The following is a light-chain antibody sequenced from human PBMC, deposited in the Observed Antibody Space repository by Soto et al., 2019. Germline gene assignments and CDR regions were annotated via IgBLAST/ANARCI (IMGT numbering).Light chain of an antibody. CDR2: GAS. Sequence: DFVMTQAPDSLAVSLGERATINCKSSQSVLYNSNNKNHLGWFQQKPGHPPKLLIYGASFRPSGVPDRFSGSGSGTDFTLTISSLQAGDEAIYHCQQYYNTPYTFGQGTTLEIK. J-gene: IGKJ2*01. CDR1: QSVLYNSNNKNH. V-gene: IGKV4-1*01. CDR3: QQYYNTPYT.